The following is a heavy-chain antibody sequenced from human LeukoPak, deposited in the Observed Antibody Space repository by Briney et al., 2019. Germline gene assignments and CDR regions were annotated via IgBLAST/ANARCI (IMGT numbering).Heavy chain of an antibody. J-gene: IGHJ4*02. D-gene: IGHD3-22*01. CDR2: FDPEDGET. CDR3: ARVKVDYYDSSGYFVY. CDR1: GYTLTELS. V-gene: IGHV1-24*01. Sequence: ASVKVSCKVSGYTLTELSMHWVRQAPGKGLEWMGGFDPEDGETIYAQKFQGRVTMTEDTSTDTAYMELSSLRSEDTAVYYCARVKVDYYDSSGYFVYWGQGTLVTVSS.